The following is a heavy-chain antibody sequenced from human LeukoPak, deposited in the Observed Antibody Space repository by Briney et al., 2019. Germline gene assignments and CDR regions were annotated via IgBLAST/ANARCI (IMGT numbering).Heavy chain of an antibody. Sequence: SETLSLSCTVSGASISNSAYYWLWIRQPPGEGLECIGTVHYSGSTFYNPSLKSRVNISVDTSKNQFSLQLSSVTAADTAVYYCARLFFVIDTWGQGTLVTVS. CDR2: VHYSGST. CDR1: GASISNSAYY. J-gene: IGHJ5*02. V-gene: IGHV4-39*01. CDR3: ARLFFVIDT. D-gene: IGHD3-3*01.